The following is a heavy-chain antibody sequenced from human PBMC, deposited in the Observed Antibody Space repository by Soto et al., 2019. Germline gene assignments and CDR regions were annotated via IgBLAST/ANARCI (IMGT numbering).Heavy chain of an antibody. Sequence: ASVKVSCKASGGTFSSYAISWVRQAPGQGLEWMGGIISIFGTANYAQKFQGRVTITADESTSTAYMELSSLRSEDTAVYYCARLYYDFWSGPSLNWFDPWGQGTLVTVSS. J-gene: IGHJ5*02. CDR2: IISIFGTA. V-gene: IGHV1-69*13. D-gene: IGHD3-3*01. CDR3: ARLYYDFWSGPSLNWFDP. CDR1: GGTFSSYA.